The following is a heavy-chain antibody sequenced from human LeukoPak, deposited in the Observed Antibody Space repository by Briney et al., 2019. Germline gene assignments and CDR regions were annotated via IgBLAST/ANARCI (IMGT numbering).Heavy chain of an antibody. V-gene: IGHV3-30*18. CDR2: ISYDGSNK. D-gene: IGHD3-16*01. CDR1: GFTFSSYG. CDR3: AKGSPDYYYYYYGMDV. Sequence: GGSLRLSCAASGFTFSSYGMHWVRQAPGKGLEWVAVISYDGSNKYYADSVKGRFTISRDNSKNTLYLQMNSLRAEDTAVYYCAKGSPDYYYYYYGMDVWGQGTTVTVSS. J-gene: IGHJ6*02.